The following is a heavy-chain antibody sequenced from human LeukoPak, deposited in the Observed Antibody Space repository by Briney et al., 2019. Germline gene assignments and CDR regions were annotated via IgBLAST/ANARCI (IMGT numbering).Heavy chain of an antibody. V-gene: IGHV4-59*01. CDR3: ARGYCSSTSCSLVDYFDY. CDR2: IYYSGST. Sequence: SETLSLTCTVSGGSISSYYWSWIRQPPGKGLEWIGYIYYSGSTNYNPSLKSRVTISVDTSKNQFSLKLSSVTAADTAVYYCARGYCSSTSCSLVDYFDYWGQGTLVTVSS. CDR1: GGSISSYY. J-gene: IGHJ4*02. D-gene: IGHD2-2*01.